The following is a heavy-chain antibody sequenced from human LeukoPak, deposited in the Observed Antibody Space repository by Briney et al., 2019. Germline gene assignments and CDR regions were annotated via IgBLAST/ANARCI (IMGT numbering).Heavy chain of an antibody. CDR3: AKDTAYDFLSEFDY. CDR1: GFTFDDYA. V-gene: IGHV3-9*01. CDR2: ISWNSGSI. D-gene: IGHD3-3*01. Sequence: PGRSLRLSCAASGFTFDDYAMHWVRQAPGKGLEWVSGISWNSGSIGYADSVKGRFTISRDNAKNSLYLQMNSLRAEDTALYYCAKDTAYDFLSEFDYWGQGTLVTVSS. J-gene: IGHJ4*02.